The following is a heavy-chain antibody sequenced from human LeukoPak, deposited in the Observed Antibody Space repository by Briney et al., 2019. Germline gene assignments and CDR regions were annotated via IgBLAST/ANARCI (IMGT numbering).Heavy chain of an antibody. Sequence: SETLSLTCTVSGGSISSSSYYWGWIRQPPGKGLEWIGSIYYSGSTYYNPSLKSRVTISVDTSKNQFSLKLSSVTAADTAVYYCAREQRGYSGYDEGGYYGMDVWGQGTTVTVSS. V-gene: IGHV4-39*07. D-gene: IGHD5-12*01. CDR1: GGSISSSSYY. CDR3: AREQRGYSGYDEGGYYGMDV. J-gene: IGHJ6*02. CDR2: IYYSGST.